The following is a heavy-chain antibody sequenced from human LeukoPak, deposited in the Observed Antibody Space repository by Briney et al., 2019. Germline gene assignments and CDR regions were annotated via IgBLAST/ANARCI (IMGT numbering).Heavy chain of an antibody. CDR2: INHSAST. Sequence: SETLSLTCTVSGGSVLSGPYYWTWIRHPPGKGLEWIGFINHSASTYYNPSLKSRVSISVEGSNNQFSLKLTSVTAADTAVYYCARGDGSTFDAWGQGTLVTVSS. CDR1: GGSVLSGPYY. CDR3: ARGDGSTFDA. V-gene: IGHV4-30-2*01. D-gene: IGHD2-2*01. J-gene: IGHJ5*02.